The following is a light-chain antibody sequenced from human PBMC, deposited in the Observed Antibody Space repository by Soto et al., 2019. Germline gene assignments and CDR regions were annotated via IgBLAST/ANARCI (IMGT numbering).Light chain of an antibody. J-gene: IGKJ3*01. V-gene: IGKV2-29*01. CDR3: QQYNEWPPT. CDR1: QSLLHITGETF. Sequence: DVVMTQTPLSLSVAPGQPASISCKSSQSLLHITGETFLFWYLQKPGQSPQLLIYEVSTRVSGVPDRFSGSGSGTDFTLTISSLQSEDFAVYYCQQYNEWPPTFGPGTKVDIK. CDR2: EVS.